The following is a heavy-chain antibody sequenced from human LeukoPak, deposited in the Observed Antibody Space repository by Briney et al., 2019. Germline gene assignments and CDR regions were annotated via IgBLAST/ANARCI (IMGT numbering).Heavy chain of an antibody. Sequence: ASVKVSCKASGYTFTSYYMHWVRQAPGQGLEWMGLINPSGGSTSYAQKFQGRVTMTRDTSTSTVYMELSSLRSEDTAVYYCASSNSSGWPDYYMDVWGKGTTVTVSS. CDR1: GYTFTSYY. V-gene: IGHV1-46*01. CDR3: ASSNSSGWPDYYMDV. CDR2: INPSGGST. J-gene: IGHJ6*03. D-gene: IGHD6-19*01.